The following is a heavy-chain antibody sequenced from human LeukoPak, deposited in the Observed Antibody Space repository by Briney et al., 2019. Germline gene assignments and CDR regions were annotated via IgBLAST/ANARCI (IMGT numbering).Heavy chain of an antibody. CDR3: ARDPAPHTYYYYYYMDV. Sequence: GGSLRLSCAASGFTFSTYEINWVRQAPGKGLEWISYISGSADTAYYADSVKGRFTMSRDNSKNTLYLQMNSLRAEDTAVYYCARDPAPHTYYYYYYMDVWGKGTTVTVSS. CDR1: GFTFSTYE. J-gene: IGHJ6*03. D-gene: IGHD2-2*02. CDR2: ISGSADTA. V-gene: IGHV3-48*03.